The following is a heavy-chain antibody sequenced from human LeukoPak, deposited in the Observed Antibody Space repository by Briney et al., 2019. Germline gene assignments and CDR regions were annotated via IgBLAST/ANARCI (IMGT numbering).Heavy chain of an antibody. CDR1: GGSISSYY. V-gene: IGHV4-59*08. D-gene: IGHD1-26*01. CDR2: IYYSGST. Sequence: PSQTLSLTCTVSGGSISSYYWSWIRQPPGKGLEWIGYIYYSGSTNYNPSLKSRVTISVDTSKNQFSLKLSSVTAADTAVYYCARQATTTPAVFFYWGQGTLVTVSS. CDR3: ARQATTTPAVFFY. J-gene: IGHJ4*02.